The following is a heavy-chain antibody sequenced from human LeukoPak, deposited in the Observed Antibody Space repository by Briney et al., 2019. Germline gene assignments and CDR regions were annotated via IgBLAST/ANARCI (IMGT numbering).Heavy chain of an antibody. J-gene: IGHJ4*02. CDR3: ARDYGPYYDFWSGGY. Sequence: ASVKVSCKASGYTFTSYGISWVRQAPGQGLEWMGWISAYNGNTNYAQKLQGRVTMTTDTSTSTAYMELRSLRSDDTAVYYCARDYGPYYDFWSGGYWGQGTLVTVSS. V-gene: IGHV1-18*01. CDR1: GYTFTSYG. CDR2: ISAYNGNT. D-gene: IGHD3-3*01.